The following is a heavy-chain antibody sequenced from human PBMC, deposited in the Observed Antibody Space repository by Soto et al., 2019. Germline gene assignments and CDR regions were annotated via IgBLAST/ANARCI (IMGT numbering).Heavy chain of an antibody. Sequence: EVQLVESGGDLIQPGGSLRLSCAASGFTVSNTYMSWVRQAPGKGLECVSIIYSDGRTFYADSVKGRFTISRDNSKNTLFLQMNSLRAEDTAVYYCAKSQRVDYWGQGTLVTVSS. CDR1: GFTVSNTY. J-gene: IGHJ4*02. D-gene: IGHD6-25*01. CDR2: IYSDGRT. V-gene: IGHV3-53*01. CDR3: AKSQRVDY.